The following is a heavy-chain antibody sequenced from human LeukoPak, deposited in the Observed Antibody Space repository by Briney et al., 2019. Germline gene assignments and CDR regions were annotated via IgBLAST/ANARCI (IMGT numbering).Heavy chain of an antibody. D-gene: IGHD5-12*01. CDR3: ASGYSGYDALDY. V-gene: IGHV4-59*13. J-gene: IGHJ4*02. CDR2: QYYRGST. Sequence: PSETLSLLYTVWVGPISSYFWIWIRHPPRKGLEWIGYQYYRGSTNYNPSLKRRVTISVDTSKNQFSLKLSSVTAADTAVYYCASGYSGYDALDYWGQGTLVTVSS. CDR1: VGPISSYF.